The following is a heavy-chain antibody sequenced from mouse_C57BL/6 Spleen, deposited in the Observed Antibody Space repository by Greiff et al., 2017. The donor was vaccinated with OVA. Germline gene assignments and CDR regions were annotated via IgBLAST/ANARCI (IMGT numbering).Heavy chain of an antibody. CDR2: ISNGGGST. Sequence: EVMLVESGGGLVQPGGSLKLSCAASGFTFSDYYMYWVRQTPEKRLEWVAYISNGGGSTYYPDTVKGRFTISRDNAKNTLYLQMSRLKSEDTAMYYCARRTPFYGSLDYWGQGTTLTVSS. CDR1: GFTFSDYY. J-gene: IGHJ2*01. D-gene: IGHD1-1*01. CDR3: ARRTPFYGSLDY. V-gene: IGHV5-12*01.